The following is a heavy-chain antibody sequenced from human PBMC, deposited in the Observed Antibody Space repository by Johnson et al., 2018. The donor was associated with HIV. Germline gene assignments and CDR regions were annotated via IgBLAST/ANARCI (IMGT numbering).Heavy chain of an antibody. D-gene: IGHD2-15*01. Sequence: QVQLVESGGGVVQPGRSLRLSCAASGFTFSSYGMHWVRQAPGKGLEWVAVISYDGSNKYYADSVKGRFTISRENSKNTLYLQMNSLRAEATAVYYCAKAQRVDCSGGSCYHDAFDIWGQGTMVTVSS. CDR3: AKAQRVDCSGGSCYHDAFDI. CDR1: GFTFSSYG. CDR2: ISYDGSNK. J-gene: IGHJ3*02. V-gene: IGHV3-30*18.